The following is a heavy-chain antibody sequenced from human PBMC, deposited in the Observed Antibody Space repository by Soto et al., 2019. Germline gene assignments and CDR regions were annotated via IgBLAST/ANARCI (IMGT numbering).Heavy chain of an antibody. Sequence: VKVSCKASGGTFSSYAISWVRQAPGQGLEWMGGIIPIFGTANYAQKFQGRVTITADESTSTAYMELSSLRSEDTAMYYCASVHHSQFLTGYYGWFDPWGQGTLVTVSS. J-gene: IGHJ5*02. CDR1: GGTFSSYA. CDR2: IIPIFGTA. D-gene: IGHD3-9*01. CDR3: ASVHHSQFLTGYYGWFDP. V-gene: IGHV1-69*13.